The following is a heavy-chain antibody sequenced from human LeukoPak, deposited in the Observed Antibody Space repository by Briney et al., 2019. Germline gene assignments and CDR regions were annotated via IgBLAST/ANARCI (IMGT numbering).Heavy chain of an antibody. V-gene: IGHV4-39*07. CDR2: ICYSGNT. CDR3: ARVDNWNLWYGWFDP. J-gene: IGHJ5*02. D-gene: IGHD1-7*01. Sequence: SETLSLTCTVSGDSISSTNYCWGWIRQPPGKGLEWIGSICYSGNTYYKSSLRSRVTISVDTSKNQFSLELTSVTAADTAVYYCARVDNWNLWYGWFDPWGQGTLVTVSS. CDR1: GDSISSTNYC.